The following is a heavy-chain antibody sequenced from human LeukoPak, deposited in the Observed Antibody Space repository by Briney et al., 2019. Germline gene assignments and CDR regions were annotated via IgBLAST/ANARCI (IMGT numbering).Heavy chain of an antibody. CDR1: GYTFTSHS. J-gene: IGHJ4*02. Sequence: ASVKVSCKASGYTFTSHSIHWVRQAPGEGLEWMGIINPITGSTNYAQKFQGRVTMTRDTSTSTVYMELSSLRSEDTAVYYCARDRGELGYCSGGSCYRPYYFDYWGQGTLVTVSS. V-gene: IGHV1-46*01. CDR3: ARDRGELGYCSGGSCYRPYYFDY. CDR2: INPITGST. D-gene: IGHD2-15*01.